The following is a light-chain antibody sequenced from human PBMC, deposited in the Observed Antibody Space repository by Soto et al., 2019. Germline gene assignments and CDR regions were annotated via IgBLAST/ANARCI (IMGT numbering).Light chain of an antibody. CDR3: QQYGSSPLT. J-gene: IGKJ4*01. CDR1: QSVSGSS. Sequence: ETVLTQSPGTLSLSPGERATLSCRASQSVSGSSLAWYQQKPGQAPRLLIYGASSRATGIPDRFSGSGSGTDFTLTISRLEPEDVAVYYCQQYGSSPLTFGGGTKVEIK. V-gene: IGKV3-20*01. CDR2: GAS.